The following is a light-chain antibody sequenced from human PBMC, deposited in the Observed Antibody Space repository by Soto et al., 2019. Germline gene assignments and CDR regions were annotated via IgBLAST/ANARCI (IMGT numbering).Light chain of an antibody. CDR1: SSDFGSYKF. Sequence: QSALTQPASVSGSPGQSVTISCTGTSSDFGSYKFVSRYQHHPGKVLKVIIYETSKRPSGVSDRFSGSKSGNTASLTISGLQAEDEADYYCFSFTSTNTHVFGSGTKVTVL. J-gene: IGLJ1*01. V-gene: IGLV2-23*01. CDR3: FSFTSTNTHV. CDR2: ETS.